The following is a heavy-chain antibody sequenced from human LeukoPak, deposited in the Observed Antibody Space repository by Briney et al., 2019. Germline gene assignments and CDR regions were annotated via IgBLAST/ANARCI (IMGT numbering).Heavy chain of an antibody. Sequence: GGSLRLSCAASGFTFSTYALSWVRHPPVKGLEWVSAISANGDTTYYADSVRGRFTISRDNSKNTLYLHMNSLRAEDTAVYYCANWQSGSRVFFDYWGQGTLVTVSS. J-gene: IGHJ4*02. CDR1: GFTFSTYA. D-gene: IGHD1-26*01. CDR2: ISANGDTT. V-gene: IGHV3-23*01. CDR3: ANWQSGSRVFFDY.